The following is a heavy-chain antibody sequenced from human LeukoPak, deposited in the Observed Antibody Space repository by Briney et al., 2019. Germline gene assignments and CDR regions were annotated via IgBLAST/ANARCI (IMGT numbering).Heavy chain of an antibody. Sequence: PGGSLRLSCAASGFTVSSNYMSWVRQAPGKGLEWVSVIYSGGSTYYADSVKGRFTISRDNAKNSLYLQMNSLRAEDTAIYYCARGKRGDLRDGSWYFDYWGQGTLVTVSS. CDR1: GFTVSSNY. CDR3: ARGKRGDLRDGSWYFDY. CDR2: IYSGGST. D-gene: IGHD5-24*01. J-gene: IGHJ4*02. V-gene: IGHV3-66*01.